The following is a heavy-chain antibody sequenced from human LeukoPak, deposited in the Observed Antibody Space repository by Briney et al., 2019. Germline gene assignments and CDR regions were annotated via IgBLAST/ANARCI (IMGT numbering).Heavy chain of an antibody. CDR2: IYYSGST. D-gene: IGHD2-15*01. CDR3: ARDPFYRGSSPSGMDV. V-gene: IGHV4-59*01. Sequence: SETLSLTCTVSGASISTYYWSWIRQPPGKGLEWIGYIYYSGSTNYNPSLKSRVTISVDTSKNQFSLKLSSVTAADTAVYYCARDPFYRGSSPSGMDVWGQGTTVTVSS. CDR1: GASISTYY. J-gene: IGHJ6*02.